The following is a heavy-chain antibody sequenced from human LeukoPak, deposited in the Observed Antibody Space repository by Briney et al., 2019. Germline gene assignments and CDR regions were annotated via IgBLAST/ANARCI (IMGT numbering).Heavy chain of an antibody. Sequence: GGSLRLSCAASGFTVSSNYMSWVRQAPGKGLEWVSVIYSGGSKYYAESEKGRFTISRENSKNTLYLQMNSLRAEDTAVYYCARDSIGWGRSSRYYGMDGWGQGTTVTVSS. CDR3: ARDSIGWGRSSRYYGMDG. D-gene: IGHD6-6*01. CDR1: GFTVSSNY. J-gene: IGHJ6*02. CDR2: IYSGGSK. V-gene: IGHV3-53*01.